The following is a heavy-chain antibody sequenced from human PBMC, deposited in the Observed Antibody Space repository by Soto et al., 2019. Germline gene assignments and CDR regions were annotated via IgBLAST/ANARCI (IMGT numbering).Heavy chain of an antibody. CDR2: IWDDGSNK. Sequence: QVQLVESGGGVVQPGRSLTLSCAASGFTFSSYGMHLVRQAPGKGLEWVAVIWDDGSNKYYADSVKGRFTISRDNYKNTLNLQMNSLRVEETAMYYCARGRRSYSSIWYATTYWVQGTLVTV. CDR1: GFTFSSYG. V-gene: IGHV3-33*01. J-gene: IGHJ4*02. CDR3: ARGRRSYSSIWYATTY. D-gene: IGHD6-13*01.